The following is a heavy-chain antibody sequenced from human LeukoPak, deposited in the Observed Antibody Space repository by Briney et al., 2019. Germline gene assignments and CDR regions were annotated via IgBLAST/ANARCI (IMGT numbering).Heavy chain of an antibody. Sequence: SETLSLTCAVYGGSFSGYYWSWIRQPPGKGLEWIGEINHSGSTNYNPSLKSRVTISVDTSKNQFSLKLSSVTAADTAVYYCARVSLGGAPYFDLWGRGTLVTVSS. CDR3: ARVSLGGAPYFDL. D-gene: IGHD3-16*01. CDR2: INHSGST. CDR1: GGSFSGYY. J-gene: IGHJ2*01. V-gene: IGHV4-34*01.